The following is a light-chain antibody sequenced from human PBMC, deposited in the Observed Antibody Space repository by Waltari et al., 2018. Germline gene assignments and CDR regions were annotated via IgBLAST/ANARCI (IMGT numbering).Light chain of an antibody. CDR2: WAS. CDR3: QQYDSTPYT. Sequence: DIVMTQSPDSLALSPGERATINCKSSQSVLYSSNNKNYLAWYQQKPGQPPRLLIYWASTRESGVPDRFSGSGSGTDFTLTISSLQAEDVAVYYCQQYDSTPYTFGQGTKLEIK. J-gene: IGKJ2*01. V-gene: IGKV4-1*01. CDR1: QSVLYSSNNKNY.